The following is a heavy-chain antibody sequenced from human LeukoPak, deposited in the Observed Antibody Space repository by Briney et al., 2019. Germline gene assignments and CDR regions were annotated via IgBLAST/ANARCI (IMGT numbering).Heavy chain of an antibody. CDR3: ARWDSYGYKYDY. Sequence: SETLSLTCTVSGGSISSYYWSWIRQPPGKGLEWIGYIYYSGSTNCNPSLKSRVTISVDTSKNQFSLKLSSVTAADTAVYYCARWDSYGYKYDYWGQGTLVTVSS. D-gene: IGHD5-18*01. CDR2: IYYSGST. V-gene: IGHV4-59*01. J-gene: IGHJ4*02. CDR1: GGSISSYY.